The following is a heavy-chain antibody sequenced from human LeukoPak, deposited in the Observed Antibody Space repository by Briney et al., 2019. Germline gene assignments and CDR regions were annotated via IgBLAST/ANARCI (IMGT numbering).Heavy chain of an antibody. CDR3: ARGGGDYEGWFDP. V-gene: IGHV4-31*03. J-gene: IGHJ5*02. CDR2: IYYSGST. D-gene: IGHD4-17*01. Sequence: SQTLSLTCTVSGGSISSGGYYYSWIRQHPGKGLEWIGYIYYSGSTYYNPSLKSRITISIDTSKNQFSLKLSSVTAADTAVYYCARGGGDYEGWFDPWGQGTLVTVSS. CDR1: GGSISSGGYY.